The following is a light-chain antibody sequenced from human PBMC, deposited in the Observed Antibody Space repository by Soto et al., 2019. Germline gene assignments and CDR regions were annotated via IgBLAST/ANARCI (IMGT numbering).Light chain of an antibody. CDR2: GAS. J-gene: IGKJ1*01. V-gene: IGKV3-20*01. Sequence: EIVMTQSPATLSVSPGARATLSCRASQSVSSSYLAWYQQKPGQAPRLLIYGASNRATGIPGRFSGSGSGTDFTLTISTLEPEDFAVYYCQQYGSSPTTFGQGTKVDNK. CDR1: QSVSSSY. CDR3: QQYGSSPTT.